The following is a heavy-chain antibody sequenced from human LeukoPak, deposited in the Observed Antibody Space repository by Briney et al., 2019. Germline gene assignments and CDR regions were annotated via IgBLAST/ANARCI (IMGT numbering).Heavy chain of an antibody. CDR2: ISGSGGST. D-gene: IGHD6-19*01. V-gene: IGHV3-23*01. CDR1: GFTFSSYV. Sequence: GGSLRLSCAASGFTFSSYVMSWVRQAPGKGLEWVSAISGSGGSTYYADSVKGRFTISRDNSKNTLYLQMNSLRAEDTAVYYCAKPIAVAGRGDYWGQGTLVTVSS. CDR3: AKPIAVAGRGDY. J-gene: IGHJ4*02.